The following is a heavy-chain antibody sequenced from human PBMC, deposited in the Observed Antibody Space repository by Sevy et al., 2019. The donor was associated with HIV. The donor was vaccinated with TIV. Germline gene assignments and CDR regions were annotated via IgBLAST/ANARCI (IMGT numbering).Heavy chain of an antibody. V-gene: IGHV4-39*01. CDR1: GGSISSSSYY. CDR2: IYYSGST. Sequence: SETLSLTCTVSGGSISSSSYYWGWIRQPPGKGLEWIGSIYYSGSTYYNPSLKSRVTISVDTSKSQVSLMLSSVTAAETAVYYCARQSWELLLLWFDPWGQGTLVTVSS. J-gene: IGHJ5*02. CDR3: ARQSWELLLLWFDP. D-gene: IGHD3-10*01.